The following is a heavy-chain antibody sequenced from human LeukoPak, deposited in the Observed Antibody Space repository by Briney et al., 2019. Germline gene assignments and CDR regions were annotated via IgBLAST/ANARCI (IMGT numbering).Heavy chain of an antibody. CDR2: INAGNGNT. J-gene: IGHJ6*02. CDR3: AREITMVRGVIFYGMDV. D-gene: IGHD3-10*01. Sequence: ASVKVSCKASGYTFTIYAMNWVRQAPGQRLEGMGWINAGNGNTKYSQKFQGRVTITRDTSASTVYMELSSLRSEDTAVYYCAREITMVRGVIFYGMDVWGQGTTVTVSS. V-gene: IGHV1-3*01. CDR1: GYTFTIYA.